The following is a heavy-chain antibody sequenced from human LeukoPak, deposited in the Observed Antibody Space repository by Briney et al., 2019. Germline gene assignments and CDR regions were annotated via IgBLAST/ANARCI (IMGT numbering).Heavy chain of an antibody. CDR2: IYHSGST. CDR1: GGSISSGGYS. V-gene: IGHV4-30-2*01. D-gene: IGHD3-9*01. J-gene: IGHJ6*02. CDR3: AREGNVDYDILTGYLPYYYYYGMDV. Sequence: PSETLSLTCAVSGGSISSGGYSWRWIRQPPGKGLEWIGYIYHSGSTYYNPSLKSRVTISVDKSKNQFSLKLSSVTAADTAVYYCAREGNVDYDILTGYLPYYYYYGMDVWGQGTTVTVSS.